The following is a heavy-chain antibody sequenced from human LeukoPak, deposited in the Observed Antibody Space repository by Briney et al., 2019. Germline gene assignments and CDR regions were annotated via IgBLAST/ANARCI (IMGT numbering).Heavy chain of an antibody. CDR3: ARHLREYRDSGNYRPSYFDY. J-gene: IGHJ4*02. Sequence: PSETLSLTCTVSGGSISSSSYYWGWIRQPPGKGLEWIGSIYYTGSTCYNPSLKGRLTIPVDTSKNQFSLRLSSVTAADTAVYYCARHLREYRDSGNYRPSYFDYWGQGTLVTVSS. D-gene: IGHD1-26*01. CDR1: GGSISSSSYY. V-gene: IGHV4-39*01. CDR2: IYYTGST.